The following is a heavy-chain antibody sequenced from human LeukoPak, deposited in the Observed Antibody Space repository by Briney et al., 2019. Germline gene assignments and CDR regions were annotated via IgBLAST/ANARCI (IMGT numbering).Heavy chain of an antibody. CDR1: GFTFSSYG. D-gene: IGHD5-12*01. CDR2: ISYDGSNK. CDR3: AKDLEDSSGYDYSGY. Sequence: PGGSLRLSCAASGFTFSSYGMHWVRQAPGKGLEWVAVISYDGSNKYYADSVKGRFTISRDNSKNTLYPQMNSLRAEDTAVYYCAKDLEDSSGYDYSGYWGQGTLVTVSS. J-gene: IGHJ4*02. V-gene: IGHV3-30*18.